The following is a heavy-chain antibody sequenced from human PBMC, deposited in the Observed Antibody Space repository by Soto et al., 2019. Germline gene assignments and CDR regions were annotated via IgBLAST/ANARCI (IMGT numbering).Heavy chain of an antibody. CDR3: ARAGPYGGTTVDY. CDR2: IIPIFGTA. CDR1: GGTFSSYA. Sequence: GASVKVSCKASGGTFSSYAISWVRQAPGQGLEWMGGIIPIFGTADYAQKFQGRVTITADKSTSTAYMELSSLRSEDTAVYYCARAGPYGGTTVDYWGQGTLVTVSS. D-gene: IGHD4-17*01. J-gene: IGHJ4*02. V-gene: IGHV1-69*06.